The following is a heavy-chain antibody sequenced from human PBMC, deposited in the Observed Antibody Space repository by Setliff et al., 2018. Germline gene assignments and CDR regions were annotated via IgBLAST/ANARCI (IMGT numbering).Heavy chain of an antibody. CDR2: IYYSGGT. V-gene: IGHV4-39*01. CDR3: AGGGGWIQLFDY. CDR1: GGSISTKNYY. J-gene: IGHJ4*02. D-gene: IGHD5-18*01. Sequence: TLSLTCTVSGGSISTKNYYWGWIRQPPGKGLEWIGNIYYSGGTYYSPSLKSRVTISVDTSENQFSLKLNSVTAADTAVYYCAGGGGWIQLFDYWGLGTQVTVSS.